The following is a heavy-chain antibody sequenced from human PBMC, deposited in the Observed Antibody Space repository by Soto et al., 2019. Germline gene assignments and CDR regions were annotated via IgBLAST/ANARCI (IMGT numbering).Heavy chain of an antibody. CDR2: ISHDGSDK. Sequence: QVQLVESGGGVVRPGRSLRLTCAASGFTFRNYGMHWVRQAPGKGLEWVAVISHDGSDKYYADSMKGRFIISRDNSEKTVVPDKNSLEPEDTGGQYRAKENPQPGPGYWGQGTLGT. J-gene: IGHJ4*02. CDR1: GFTFRNYG. V-gene: IGHV3-30*18. CDR3: AKENPQPGPGY.